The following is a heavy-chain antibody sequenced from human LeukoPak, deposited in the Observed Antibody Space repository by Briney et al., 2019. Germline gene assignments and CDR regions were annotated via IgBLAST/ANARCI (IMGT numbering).Heavy chain of an antibody. CDR1: GGSISSSNW. D-gene: IGHD4-17*01. V-gene: IGHV4-4*02. CDR3: ARASTPKYGDYPPAFDP. J-gene: IGHJ5*02. Sequence: SETLSLTCAVSGGSISSSNWWSWIRQPPGKGLEWIGEIYHSGSTNYNPSLKSRVTISVDKSKNQFSLKLSSVTAADTAVYYCARASTPKYGDYPPAFDPWGQGTLVTVSS. CDR2: IYHSGST.